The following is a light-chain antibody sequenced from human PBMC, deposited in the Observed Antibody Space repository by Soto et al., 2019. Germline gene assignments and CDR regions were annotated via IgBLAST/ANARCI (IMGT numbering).Light chain of an antibody. CDR2: EGS. Sequence: LTQPHSVSESPGKTVTISCTGSSGSIASNFVQWYQQHPGKAPKLIIYEGSKRPSGISHRFSGSKSDNTASLTISGLRAEDEAHYHCCSYAGSRTFVFGGGTKLTVL. J-gene: IGLJ3*02. CDR1: SGSIASNF. CDR3: CSYAGSRTFV. V-gene: IGLV2-23*01.